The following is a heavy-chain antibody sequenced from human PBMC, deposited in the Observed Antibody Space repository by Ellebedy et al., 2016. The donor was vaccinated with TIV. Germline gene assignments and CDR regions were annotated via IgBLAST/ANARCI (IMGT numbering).Heavy chain of an antibody. D-gene: IGHD2-2*01. Sequence: GESLKISXKGSGYSFTSYWIGWVRQMPGKGLEWMGIIYPGDSDTRYSPSFQGQVTISADKSISTAYLQWSSLKASDTAMYYCARRAFPRACSRTSCYLANWFNPWGQGTLVTVSS. V-gene: IGHV5-51*01. J-gene: IGHJ5*02. CDR2: IYPGDSDT. CDR3: ARRAFPRACSRTSCYLANWFNP. CDR1: GYSFTSYW.